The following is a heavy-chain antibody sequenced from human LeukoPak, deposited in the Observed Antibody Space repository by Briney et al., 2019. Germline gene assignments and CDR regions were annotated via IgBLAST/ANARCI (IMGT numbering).Heavy chain of an antibody. V-gene: IGHV3-23*01. CDR1: GFTFSSYA. D-gene: IGHD6-13*01. CDR2: ISGSGGNT. J-gene: IGHJ4*02. CDR3: AKDLVSAAAGDY. Sequence: GGSLRLSCVASGFTFSSYAMSWVRQAPGKGLEWVSAISGSGGNTYYADSVKGRFTISRDNSKNTLYLQMNSLRAEDTAVYYCAKDLVSAAAGDYWGQGTLVTVSS.